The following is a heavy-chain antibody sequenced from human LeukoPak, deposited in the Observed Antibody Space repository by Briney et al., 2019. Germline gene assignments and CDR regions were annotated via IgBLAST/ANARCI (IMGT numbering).Heavy chain of an antibody. J-gene: IGHJ5*02. Sequence: SETLSLTCTVSGGSISSHYWSWIRQPPGKGLEWIGYIYYSGSTNYNPSLKSRVTISVDTSKNQFSLKLSSVTAADTAVYYCARVLDCGDYVGWFDPWGQGTLVTVSS. CDR3: ARVLDCGDYVGWFDP. V-gene: IGHV4-59*11. D-gene: IGHD4-17*01. CDR2: IYYSGST. CDR1: GGSISSHY.